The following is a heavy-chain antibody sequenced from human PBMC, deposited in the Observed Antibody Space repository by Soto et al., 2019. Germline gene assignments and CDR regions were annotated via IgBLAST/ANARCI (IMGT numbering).Heavy chain of an antibody. CDR1: GFTFSSYA. J-gene: IGHJ4*02. D-gene: IGHD5-12*01. CDR2: ISYDGSNK. V-gene: IGHV3-30-3*01. CDR3: ARPPVKDGYNSNY. Sequence: QVQLVESGGGVVQPGRSLRLSCAASGFTFSSYAMHWVRQALGKGLEWVAVISYDGSNKYYADSVKGRFTISRDNSKNTLYLQMNSLRAEDTAVYYCARPPVKDGYNSNYWGQGTLVTVSS.